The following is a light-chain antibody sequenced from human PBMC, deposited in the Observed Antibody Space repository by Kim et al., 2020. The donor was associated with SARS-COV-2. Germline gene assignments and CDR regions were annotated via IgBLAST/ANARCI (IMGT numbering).Light chain of an antibody. V-gene: IGKV3-15*01. CDR2: AAS. CDR3: QQYHNWPTLT. Sequence: EIVLTQSPASLSVSPGESVTLSCRASQSVSSYLAWYQQKPGQAPRLLIYAASARVTGLPTRFSGSGSETEFTLTITNLQSEDFAVYYWQQYHNWPTLTCGGGTKVDIK. J-gene: IGKJ4*01. CDR1: QSVSSY.